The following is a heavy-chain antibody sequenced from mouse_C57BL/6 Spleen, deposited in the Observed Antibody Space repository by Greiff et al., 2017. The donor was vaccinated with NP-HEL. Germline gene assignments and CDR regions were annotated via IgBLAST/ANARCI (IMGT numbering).Heavy chain of an antibody. D-gene: IGHD3-1*01. CDR3: ARWHSSGYGYYFDY. Sequence: QVQLQQPGAELVRPGSSVKLSCKASGYTFTSYWMHWVKQRPIQGLEWIGNIDPSDSETHYNQKFKDKATLTVDKSSSTAYMQLSSLTSEDSAVYYCARWHSSGYGYYFDYWGQGTTLTVSS. CDR1: GYTFTSYW. J-gene: IGHJ2*01. CDR2: IDPSDSET. V-gene: IGHV1-52*01.